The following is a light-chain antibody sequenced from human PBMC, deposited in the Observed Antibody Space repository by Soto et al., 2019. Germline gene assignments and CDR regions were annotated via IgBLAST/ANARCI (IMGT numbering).Light chain of an antibody. CDR2: EVS. Sequence: SVLPQPASVSGSPGQSITISCTGTSSDVGGYNYVSWYQQHPGKAPKLMIYEVSNRPSGVSNRFSGSKSGNTASLTISGLQAEDEADYCCSSCTSSSPYVFGTGTKGTVL. V-gene: IGLV2-14*01. CDR3: SSCTSSSPYV. CDR1: SSDVGGYNY. J-gene: IGLJ1*01.